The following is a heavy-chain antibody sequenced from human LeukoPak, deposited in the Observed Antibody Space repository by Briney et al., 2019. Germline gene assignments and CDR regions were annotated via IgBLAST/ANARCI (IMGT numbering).Heavy chain of an antibody. CDR3: TTYVVVVAASPFDY. CDR2: IKSKTDGGTT. D-gene: IGHD2-15*01. V-gene: IGHV3-15*01. J-gene: IGHJ4*02. CDR1: GFTFSNAW. Sequence: KPGGSLRLYCAASGFTFSNAWMSWVRQAPGKGLEWVGRIKSKTDGGTTDYAAPVKGRFTISIDDSKNTLYLQMNSLKTEDTAVYYCTTYVVVVAASPFDYWGQGTLVTVSS.